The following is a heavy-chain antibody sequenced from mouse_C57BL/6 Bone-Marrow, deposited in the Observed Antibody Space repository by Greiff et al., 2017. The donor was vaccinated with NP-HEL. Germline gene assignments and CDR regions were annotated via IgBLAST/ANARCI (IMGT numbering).Heavy chain of an antibody. V-gene: IGHV3-5*01. CDR3: ARDGAAQAKGYYAMDY. Sequence: EVQLQQSGPGLVKPSQTVFLTCTVTGISITTGNYRWSWIRQFPGNKLEWIGYIYYSGTITYTPSLTSRTTITRDTPKNQFFLEMNSLTAEDTATYYCARDGAAQAKGYYAMDYWGQGTSVTVSS. J-gene: IGHJ4*01. D-gene: IGHD3-2*02. CDR1: GISITTGNYR. CDR2: IYYSGTI.